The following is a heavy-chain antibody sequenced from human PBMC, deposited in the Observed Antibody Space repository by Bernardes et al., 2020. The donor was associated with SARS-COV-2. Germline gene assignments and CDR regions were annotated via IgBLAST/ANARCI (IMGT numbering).Heavy chain of an antibody. CDR1: GFTFSSYA. Sequence: GSLRLSCAASGFTFSSYAMSWVRQAPGKGLEWVSAIRGSGGSTYYADSVKGRFTISRDNSKNTLILQMNSLRAEDTAVYYCAKVSGASGSPPWLDPWGQGTLVTVSS. CDR3: AKVSGASGSPPWLDP. J-gene: IGHJ5*02. V-gene: IGHV3-23*01. CDR2: IRGSGGST. D-gene: IGHD3-10*01.